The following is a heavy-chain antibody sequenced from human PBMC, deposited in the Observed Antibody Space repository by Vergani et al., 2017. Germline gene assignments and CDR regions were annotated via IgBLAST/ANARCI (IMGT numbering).Heavy chain of an antibody. D-gene: IGHD4-17*01. CDR2: ISSSSSYI. CDR1: GFTFSSYS. Sequence: EVQLVESGGGLVKPGGSLRLSCAASGFTFSSYSMNWVRQAPGKGLEWVSSISSSSSYIYYADSVKGRFTISRDNAKNSLYLQMNSLRAEDTAVYYCARDLAVTTGPFDYWGQGTLVTVSS. J-gene: IGHJ4*02. CDR3: ARDLAVTTGPFDY. V-gene: IGHV3-21*01.